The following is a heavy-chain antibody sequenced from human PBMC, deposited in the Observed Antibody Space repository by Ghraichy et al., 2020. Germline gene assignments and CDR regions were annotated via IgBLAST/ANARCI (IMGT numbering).Heavy chain of an antibody. Sequence: TLSLTCAISGDSVSSNSATWNWIRQSPSRGLEWLGRTYYRSKWYSDYAVSVKSRITINPDTSKNQFSLQLNSLTPEDTAVYYCVRVNKRETYSYGLDAWGQGTTVTVSS. CDR1: GDSVSSNSAT. D-gene: IGHD1-26*01. CDR2: TYYRSKWYS. V-gene: IGHV6-1*01. J-gene: IGHJ6*02. CDR3: VRVNKRETYSYGLDA.